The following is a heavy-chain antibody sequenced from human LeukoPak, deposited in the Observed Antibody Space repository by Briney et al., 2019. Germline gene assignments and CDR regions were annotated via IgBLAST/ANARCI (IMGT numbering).Heavy chain of an antibody. CDR1: GFTFNNAW. CDR2: FKSKTDGGAT. V-gene: IGHV3-15*01. J-gene: IGHJ4*02. Sequence: GGSLRLSCAASGFTFNNAWMSWVRQAPGKGLEWVGRFKSKTDGGATDYAAPVKGRFTISRDNSKNTLYLQMDSLRAEDTAVYYCARDGKPAAIQWYFDYWGQGTLVTVSS. D-gene: IGHD2-2*01. CDR3: ARDGKPAAIQWYFDY.